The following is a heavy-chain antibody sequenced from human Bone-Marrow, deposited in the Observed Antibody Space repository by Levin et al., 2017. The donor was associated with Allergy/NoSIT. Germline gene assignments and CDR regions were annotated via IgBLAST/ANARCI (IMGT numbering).Heavy chain of an antibody. CDR2: IYDIGST. D-gene: IGHD2-15*01. J-gene: IGHJ5*02. CDR1: GGSISSYH. CDR3: ATYEKGVGGKGS. V-gene: IGHV4-59*01. Sequence: SETLSLTCTASGGSISSYHWSWIRQPPGKGLEWIGYIYDIGSTYYNPSLRSRVTISVDTSKNQFSLTLNSVTAADKAVNYCATYEKGVGGKGSWGQGTLVTVSS.